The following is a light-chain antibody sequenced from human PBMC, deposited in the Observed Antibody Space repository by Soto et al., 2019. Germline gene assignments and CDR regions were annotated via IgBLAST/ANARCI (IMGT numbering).Light chain of an antibody. V-gene: IGKV3-11*01. CDR3: QQRSVWPLT. J-gene: IGKJ4*01. CDR2: ASS. CDR1: QSVSSY. Sequence: EIVLTQFPATLSLSPGDGATLSCRASQSVSSYLAWYQQRRGQAPRLLIYASSNMAAGIPARFSGSGSGTDFSLIISSLEPEDFAVYYCQQRSVWPLTFGGGTRVEIK.